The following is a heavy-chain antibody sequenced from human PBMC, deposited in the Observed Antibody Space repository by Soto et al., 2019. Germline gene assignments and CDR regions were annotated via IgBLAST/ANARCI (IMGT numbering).Heavy chain of an antibody. V-gene: IGHV1-3*01. D-gene: IGHD3-10*01. CDR3: ARDMGFGLSDY. J-gene: IGHJ4*02. CDR2: INAGNGNT. Sequence: ASVKVSCKASGYTFTNYAIDWVRQAPGQRLEWMGWINAGNGNTKYSQKFLGRFTITRDTSASTAYMELSSLRSEDTAVYYCARDMGFGLSDYWGQGILVTVSS. CDR1: GYTFTNYA.